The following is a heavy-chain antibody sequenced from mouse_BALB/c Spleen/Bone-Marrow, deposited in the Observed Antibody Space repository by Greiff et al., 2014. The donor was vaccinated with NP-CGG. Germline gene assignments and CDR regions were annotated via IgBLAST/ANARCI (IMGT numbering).Heavy chain of an antibody. D-gene: IGHD1-1*01. J-gene: IGHJ2*02. CDR1: GYTFTNYW. V-gene: IGHV1-69*02. CDR3: ARGRTTVVSDY. CDR2: IEPSDSYT. Sequence: QVQLQQPGAEVVKPGASVKVSCKASGYTFTNYWMQWVKQRPGQGLEWIGEIEPSDSYTNYNQDFKGKATLTVDKSSSTAYMQLGSLTSEDSAVYYCARGRTTVVSDYWGQGTSLTVSS.